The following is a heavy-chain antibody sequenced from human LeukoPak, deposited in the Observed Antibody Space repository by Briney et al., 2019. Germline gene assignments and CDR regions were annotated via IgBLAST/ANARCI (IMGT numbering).Heavy chain of an antibody. Sequence: ASVKVSCKASGYTFTNYYMHWVRQAPGQGLEWMGIINPSGGSTSYAQKFQGRVTMTRDTSTSTVYMELSSLRSEDTAVYYCAREIAYDSSGYYGEWGLDYWGQGTLVTVSS. J-gene: IGHJ4*02. CDR2: INPSGGST. CDR1: GYTFTNYY. V-gene: IGHV1-46*01. CDR3: AREIAYDSSGYYGEWGLDY. D-gene: IGHD3-22*01.